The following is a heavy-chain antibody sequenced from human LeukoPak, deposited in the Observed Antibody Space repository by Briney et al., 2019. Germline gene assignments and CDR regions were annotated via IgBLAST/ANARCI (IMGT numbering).Heavy chain of an antibody. J-gene: IGHJ3*01. Sequence: GGSLRLSCAASRLSLSADYMSWVRQSPGRGLEWVSVLYSGGTTYYADSLKGRITISRDNSKNTLYLEMNSLRDEDTAVYYCARSSVGGFDVWGQGTILIVSS. D-gene: IGHD3-16*01. V-gene: IGHV3-53*01. CDR2: LYSGGTT. CDR1: RLSLSADY. CDR3: ARSSVGGFDV.